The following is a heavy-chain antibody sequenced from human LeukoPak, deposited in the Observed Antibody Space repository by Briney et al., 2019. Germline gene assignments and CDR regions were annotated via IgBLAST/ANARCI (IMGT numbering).Heavy chain of an antibody. CDR1: GGSVSSYY. D-gene: IGHD1-26*01. CDR3: AFSHARYSGSYYPLDY. V-gene: IGHV4-59*08. CDR2: IYYSGST. Sequence: PSETLSLTCTVSGGSVSSYYWSWIRQPPGKGLEWIGYIYYSGSTNYNPSLKSRVTISVDTSKNQFSLKLSSVTAADTAVYYCAFSHARYSGSYYPLDYWGQGTLVTVSS. J-gene: IGHJ4*02.